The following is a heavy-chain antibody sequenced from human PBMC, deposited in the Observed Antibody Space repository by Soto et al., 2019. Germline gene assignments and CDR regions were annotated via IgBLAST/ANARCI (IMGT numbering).Heavy chain of an antibody. CDR3: AREPKQYYDFWSGSGVYFDY. Sequence: GGSLRLSCAASGFTFSSDSMNWVRQAPGKGLEWVSSISSSSSYIYYADSVKGRFTISRDNAKNSLYLQMNSLRAEDTAVYYCAREPKQYYDFWSGSGVYFDYWGQGTLVTVSS. D-gene: IGHD3-3*01. CDR1: GFTFSSDS. V-gene: IGHV3-21*01. CDR2: ISSSSSYI. J-gene: IGHJ4*02.